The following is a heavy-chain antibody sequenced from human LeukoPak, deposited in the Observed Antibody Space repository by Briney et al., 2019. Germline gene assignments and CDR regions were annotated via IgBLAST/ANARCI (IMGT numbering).Heavy chain of an antibody. CDR2: MNPNTGAT. V-gene: IGHV1-2*02. CDR3: ARDRVGSGWPSPFYFEF. D-gene: IGHD6-19*01. CDR1: GYTFTGYY. Sequence: GASVTVSRQPSGYTFTGYYLHWVRHAPGQGLEWMGWMNPNTGATIYAQKFQGRVTLTRDTSISTAYMELTSLRSDDTAIYYCARDRVGSGWPSPFYFEFWGQGTLVSVSS. J-gene: IGHJ4*02.